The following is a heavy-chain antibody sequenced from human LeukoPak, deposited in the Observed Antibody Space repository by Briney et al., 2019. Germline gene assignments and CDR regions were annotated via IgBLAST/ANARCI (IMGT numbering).Heavy chain of an antibody. V-gene: IGHV3-66*04. J-gene: IGHJ4*02. D-gene: IGHD4-17*01. CDR2: IRSDGTT. Sequence: PGGCLRLSCAASGFIASNKYMSWVRQAPGKGLEWDSTIRSDGTTDYADSVKGRFTISRDDSKNTLYLQMNSLRVEDTAVYSCARRRGGYGEGELDYWGQGTLVTVSS. CDR1: GFIASNKY. CDR3: ARRRGGYGEGELDY.